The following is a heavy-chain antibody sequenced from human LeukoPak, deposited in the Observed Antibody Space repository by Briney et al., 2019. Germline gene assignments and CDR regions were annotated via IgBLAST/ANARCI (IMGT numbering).Heavy chain of an antibody. CDR2: IGWSDSAI. J-gene: IGHJ4*02. D-gene: IGHD2-15*01. V-gene: IGHV3-48*02. Sequence: GGSPRLSCAASGFTFSTYTMNWVRQAPGKGLEWISYIGWSDSAIFYADSVKGRFTISRDSAKNSLFPQMNSLSDEDTAVYYCARDHQWSFDSWGQGTLVTVSS. CDR1: GFTFSTYT. CDR3: ARDHQWSFDS.